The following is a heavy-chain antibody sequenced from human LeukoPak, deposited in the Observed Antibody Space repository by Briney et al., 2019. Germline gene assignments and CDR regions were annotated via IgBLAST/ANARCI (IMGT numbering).Heavy chain of an antibody. J-gene: IGHJ6*03. CDR2: ISSSGSTI. CDR1: GFTFSSYE. V-gene: IGHV3-48*03. D-gene: IGHD3-10*01. CDR3: ARGPYASGSYGRRGWVHYMDV. Sequence: GGSLRLSCAASGFTFSSYEMNWVRQAPGKGLEWISYISSSGSTIYYADSVKGRFTISRDNAKNSLYLQMNSLRAEDTAVYYCARGPYASGSYGRRGWVHYMDVWGKGTTVTVSS.